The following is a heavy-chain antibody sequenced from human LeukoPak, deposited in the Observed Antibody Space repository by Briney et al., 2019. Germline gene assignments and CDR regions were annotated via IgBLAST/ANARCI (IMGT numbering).Heavy chain of an antibody. CDR1: GYTFTNYD. D-gene: IGHD2-15*01. CDR2: MNPYSGNT. V-gene: IGHV1-8*01. Sequence: ALVKVSCKASGYTFTNYDIHWVRQATGQGLEWMGWMNPYSGNTGYAQKFQGRVTMTRDTSINTAYLELSSLKSGDTAVYYCARVPAARDFGYWGQGTPVIVSS. J-gene: IGHJ4*02. CDR3: ARVPAARDFGY.